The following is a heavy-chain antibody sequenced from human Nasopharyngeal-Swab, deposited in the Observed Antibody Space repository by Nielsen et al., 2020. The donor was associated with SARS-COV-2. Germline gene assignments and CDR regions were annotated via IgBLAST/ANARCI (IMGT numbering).Heavy chain of an antibody. V-gene: IGHV3-9*01. J-gene: IGHJ4*02. CDR3: AKDTGSSGSKGDFDY. CDR1: GFTFSSYE. CDR2: ISWNSGSI. D-gene: IGHD3-10*01. Sequence: GGSLRLSCAASGFTFSSYEMNWVRQAPGKGLEWVSGISWNSGSIGYADSVKGRFTISRDNAKNSLYLQMNSLRAEDTALYYCAKDTGSSGSKGDFDYWGQGTLVTVSS.